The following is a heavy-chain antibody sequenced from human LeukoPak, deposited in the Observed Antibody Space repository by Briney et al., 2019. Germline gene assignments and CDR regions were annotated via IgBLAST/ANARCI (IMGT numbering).Heavy chain of an antibody. D-gene: IGHD3-22*01. CDR1: GGTFSRFT. V-gene: IGHV1-69*01. J-gene: IGHJ4*02. CDR2: ITPIFGTA. Sequence: GASVKVSCEASGGTFSRFTISWVRQAPGQGFEWMGGITPIFGTANFAQKFQGRVSITADGSTSTAFMELSSLRSEGTAVYYCAREWGLESSGYYYAYWGQGTLVTVSS. CDR3: AREWGLESSGYYYAY.